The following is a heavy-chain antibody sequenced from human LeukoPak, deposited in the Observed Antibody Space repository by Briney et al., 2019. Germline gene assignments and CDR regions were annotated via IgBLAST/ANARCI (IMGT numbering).Heavy chain of an antibody. J-gene: IGHJ3*02. D-gene: IGHD3-22*01. CDR2: IYSGGST. CDR3: AREYYDNSGGEDAFDI. V-gene: IGHV3-53*01. CDR1: GFTVSSNY. Sequence: PGGSLRLSCAASGFTVSSNYMNWVRQAPGKGLEWVSVIYSGGSTFYADSVEGRFTISRDNSNNTLYLQMNSLRAEDTAMYCCAREYYDNSGGEDAFDIWGPGTMVTVSS.